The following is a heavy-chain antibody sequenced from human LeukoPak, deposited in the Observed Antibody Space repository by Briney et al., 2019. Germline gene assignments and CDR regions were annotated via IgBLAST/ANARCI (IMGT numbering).Heavy chain of an antibody. Sequence: GGSLRLSCAASGFTFSDYYMSRIRQAPGKGLEWVSYISSSGSTIYYADSVKGRFTISRDNAKNSLYLQMNGLRAGDTAVYYCARGDVVVPAAIFFDYWGQGTLVTVSS. CDR1: GFTFSDYY. J-gene: IGHJ4*02. V-gene: IGHV3-11*01. D-gene: IGHD2-2*01. CDR3: ARGDVVVPAAIFFDY. CDR2: ISSSGSTI.